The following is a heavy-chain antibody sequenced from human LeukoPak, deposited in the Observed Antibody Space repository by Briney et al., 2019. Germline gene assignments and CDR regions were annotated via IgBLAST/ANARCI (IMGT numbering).Heavy chain of an antibody. V-gene: IGHV1-24*01. CDR3: ARDGGPVRIFGVGPLYYMDV. CDR1: GYTFSDLS. Sequence: ASVKVSCKVSGYTFSDLSVHWVRQAPGKGLEWMGGFDPAEGKNIDAQKFQGRVTITADESTSTAYMELSSLRSEDTAVYYCARDGGPVRIFGVGPLYYMDVWGKGTTVTVSS. J-gene: IGHJ6*03. D-gene: IGHD3-3*01. CDR2: FDPAEGKN.